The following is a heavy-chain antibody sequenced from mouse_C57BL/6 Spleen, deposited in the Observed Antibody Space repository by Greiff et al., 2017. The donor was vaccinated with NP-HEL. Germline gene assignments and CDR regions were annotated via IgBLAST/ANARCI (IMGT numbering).Heavy chain of an antibody. V-gene: IGHV1-18*01. CDR3: ARSDYDEVYYVDY. CDR2: INPNNGGT. D-gene: IGHD2-4*01. Sequence: EVQLQQSGPELVKPGASVKIPCKASGYTFTDYNMDWVKQSHGKSLEWIGDINPNNGGTIYNQKFKGKATLTVDKSSSTAYMELRSLTSEDTAVYYCARSDYDEVYYVDYWGQGTTLTVSS. J-gene: IGHJ2*01. CDR1: GYTFTDYN.